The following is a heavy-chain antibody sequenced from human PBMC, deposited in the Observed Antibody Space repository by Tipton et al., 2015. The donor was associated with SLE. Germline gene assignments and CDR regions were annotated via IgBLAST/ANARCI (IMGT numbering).Heavy chain of an antibody. CDR1: GFTFSSYS. J-gene: IGHJ4*02. V-gene: IGHV3-48*01. Sequence: GSLRLSCAASGFTFSSYSMNWVRQAPGKGLEWVSYISSSSSTIYYADSVKGRFTISRDNAKNSLYLQMNSLRAEDTAVYYCASFQPDKAGNFDYWGQGTLVTVSS. D-gene: IGHD6-13*01. CDR3: ASFQPDKAGNFDY. CDR2: ISSSSSTI.